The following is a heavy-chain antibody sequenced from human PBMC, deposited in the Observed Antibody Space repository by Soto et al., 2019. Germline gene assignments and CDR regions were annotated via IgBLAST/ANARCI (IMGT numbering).Heavy chain of an antibody. CDR2: ISSSGSTI. CDR1: GFTFSSYE. Sequence: GGSLRLSCAASGFTFSSYEMNWVRQAPGKGLEWVSYISSSGSTIYYADSVKGRFTISRDNAKNSLYLQMNSLRAEDTAVYYCARDAEDIVVVQAPFYYYGMDVWGQGTTVTVSS. V-gene: IGHV3-48*03. J-gene: IGHJ6*02. CDR3: ARDAEDIVVVQAPFYYYGMDV. D-gene: IGHD2-2*01.